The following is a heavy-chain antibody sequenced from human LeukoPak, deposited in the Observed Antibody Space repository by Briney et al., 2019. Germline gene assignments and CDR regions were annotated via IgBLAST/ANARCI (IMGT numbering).Heavy chain of an antibody. CDR1: GYSISSGFF. CDR2: IYHSGST. J-gene: IGHJ5*02. CDR3: ARPLTGTNPNNWFDP. Sequence: SETLSLTCAVSGYSISSGFFWGWIRPPPGKGLEWIGSIYHSGSTYYNPSLKSRVTISVDTSKNQFSLQLRFVTAADTAVFYCARPLTGTNPNNWFDPWGQGTLVTVSS. D-gene: IGHD1-7*01. V-gene: IGHV4-38-2*01.